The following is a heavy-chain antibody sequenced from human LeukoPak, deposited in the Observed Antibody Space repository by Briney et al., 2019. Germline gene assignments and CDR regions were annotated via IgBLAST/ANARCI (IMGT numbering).Heavy chain of an antibody. D-gene: IGHD3-22*01. J-gene: IGHJ5*02. CDR1: GYSFTSYW. CDR2: IDPSDSYT. CDR3: ARYRRGYDSSGYYLA. Sequence: GESLKISCKGSGYSFTSYWISWVRQMPGKGLEWMGRIDPSDSYTNSSPSFQGHVTISADKAISTAYLQWSSLKASDTAMYYCARYRRGYDSSGYYLAWGQGTLVTVSS. V-gene: IGHV5-10-1*01.